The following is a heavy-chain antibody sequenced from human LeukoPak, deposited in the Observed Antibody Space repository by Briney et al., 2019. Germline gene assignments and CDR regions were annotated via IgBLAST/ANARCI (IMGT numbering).Heavy chain of an antibody. CDR3: ARAKDLFLWSYYFDY. Sequence: SETLSLTCAVYGGSFSGYYWSWIHQPPGKGLEWIGEINHSGSTNYNPSLKSRVTISVDTSKNQFSLKLSSMTAADTAVYYCARAKDLFLWSYYFDYWGQGTLVTVSS. CDR2: INHSGST. CDR1: GGSFSGYY. J-gene: IGHJ4*02. V-gene: IGHV4-34*01. D-gene: IGHD2/OR15-2a*01.